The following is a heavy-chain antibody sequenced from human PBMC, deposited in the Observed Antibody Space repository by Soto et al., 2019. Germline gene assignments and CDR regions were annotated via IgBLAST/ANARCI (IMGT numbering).Heavy chain of an antibody. Sequence: LSLTCAVSGGSISSGGCSWRCLRQPPGKGLEWIGSIYYSGSTYYNPSLKSRVTISVDTSKNQFSLKLSSVTAADAAVYYCARSHIVPRLFMYPYDYWGQGTLVTVSS. CDR3: ARSHIVPRLFMYPYDY. V-gene: IGHV4-30-2*03. D-gene: IGHD6-6*01. J-gene: IGHJ4*02. CDR2: IYYSGST. CDR1: GGSISSGGCS.